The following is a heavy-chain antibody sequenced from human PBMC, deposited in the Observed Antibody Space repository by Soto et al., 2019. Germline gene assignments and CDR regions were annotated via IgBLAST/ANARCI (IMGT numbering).Heavy chain of an antibody. J-gene: IGHJ3*01. V-gene: IGHV1-69*17. CDR2: IIPMLGIP. D-gene: IGHD6-13*01. CDR3: ARGGTSGWLKGADDV. Sequence: QVQLVQSGAEVKKPGSSVKVSCKASGGTLNKHAITWVRRAPGQGLEWLGGIIPMLGIPNYPQKFQGRVTITADYSTNPSHMELHSLTSEDTAVYYCARGGTSGWLKGADDVWGQGTMGTVSS. CDR1: GGTLNKHA.